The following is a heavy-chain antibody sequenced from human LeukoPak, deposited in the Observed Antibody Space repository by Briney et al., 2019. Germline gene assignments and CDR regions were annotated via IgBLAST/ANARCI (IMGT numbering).Heavy chain of an antibody. Sequence: SVKVSCKASGGTFSSNVISWVRRAPGQGLEWMGRTIPILGTADYAQKFQGRVTITADKTTNTAYMELSSLRSEDTAVYYCANSGGSSWYVSLYYWGQGTLLTVSS. D-gene: IGHD6-13*01. V-gene: IGHV1-69*04. CDR3: ANSGGSSWYVSLYY. CDR2: TIPILGTA. J-gene: IGHJ4*02. CDR1: GGTFSSNV.